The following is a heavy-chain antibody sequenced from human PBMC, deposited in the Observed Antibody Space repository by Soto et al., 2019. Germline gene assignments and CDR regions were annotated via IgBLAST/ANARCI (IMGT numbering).Heavy chain of an antibody. J-gene: IGHJ4*02. CDR1: GYTFTSYY. V-gene: IGHV1-46*01. CDR2: INPSGGST. Sequence: ASVKVSCKASGYTFTSYYMHWVRQAPGQGLEWMGIINPSGGSTNYAQKFQGRVTMTRDTSTSTVYMELSSLRSEDTAVYYCARESDSRSSGGLFGYWGQGTLVTVSS. D-gene: IGHD6-6*01. CDR3: ARESDSRSSGGLFGY.